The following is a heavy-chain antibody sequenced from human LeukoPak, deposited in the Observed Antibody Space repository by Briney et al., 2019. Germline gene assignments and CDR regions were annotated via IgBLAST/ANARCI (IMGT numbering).Heavy chain of an antibody. V-gene: IGHV4-59*12. CDR2: IYYSGST. Sequence: SETLSLTCTVSGGSISSYYWSWIRQPPGKGLEWIGYIYYSGSTNYNPSLKSRVTISVDTSKNQFSLKLSSVTAADTAVYYCARSIAATGIGGRVDYWGQGTLVTVSS. J-gene: IGHJ4*02. CDR3: ARSIAATGIGGRVDY. D-gene: IGHD6-13*01. CDR1: GGSISSYY.